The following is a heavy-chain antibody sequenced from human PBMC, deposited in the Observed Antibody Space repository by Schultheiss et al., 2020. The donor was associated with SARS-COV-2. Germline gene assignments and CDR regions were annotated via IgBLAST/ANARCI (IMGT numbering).Heavy chain of an antibody. CDR2: IYTSGST. J-gene: IGHJ6*02. D-gene: IGHD3-3*01. Sequence: SETLSLTCTVSGYSISSGYYWGWIRQPPGKGLEWIGSIYTSGSTNYNPSLKSRVSISVDTSKNQISLKLKSVTAADTAVYYCARDPRILRFLEWLPHYYYYGMDVWGQGTTVTVSS. CDR3: ARDPRILRFLEWLPHYYYYGMDV. V-gene: IGHV4-38-2*02. CDR1: GYSISSGYY.